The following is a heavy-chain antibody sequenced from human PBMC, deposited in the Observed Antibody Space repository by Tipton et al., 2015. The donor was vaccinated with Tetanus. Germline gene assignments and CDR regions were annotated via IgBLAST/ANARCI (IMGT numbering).Heavy chain of an antibody. Sequence: LRLSCAASGFTFSSYTMSWVRQTPGRGLEWIGYVYYTGSTDYNPSLKSRVTISVDTSKSQFSLRLTSVTAADTAVYYCARSKLLWFGESPSGFDSWGQGTLVTVAS. CDR3: ARSKLLWFGESPSGFDS. V-gene: IGHV4-59*13. CDR1: GFTFSSYT. J-gene: IGHJ4*02. D-gene: IGHD3-10*01. CDR2: VYYTGST.